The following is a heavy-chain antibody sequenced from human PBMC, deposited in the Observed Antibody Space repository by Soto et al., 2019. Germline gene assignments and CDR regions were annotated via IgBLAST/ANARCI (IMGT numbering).Heavy chain of an antibody. D-gene: IGHD1-1*01. Sequence: QVQLVQSGAEVKKPGASVKVSCKASGYTFTSYDINWVRQATGQGLEWMGWMNPNSGNTGYAQKFQGRVTMTRNTCIHRAYMEQSSLRSEDTAVDYCARLPVHQYCDCGMAVWGQGTTVTVSS. V-gene: IGHV1-8*01. CDR3: ARLPVHQYCDCGMAV. J-gene: IGHJ6*02. CDR2: MNPNSGNT. CDR1: GYTFTSYD.